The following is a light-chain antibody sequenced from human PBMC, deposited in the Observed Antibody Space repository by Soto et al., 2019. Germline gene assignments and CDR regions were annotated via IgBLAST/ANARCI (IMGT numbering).Light chain of an antibody. CDR3: QQYGRT. V-gene: IGKV3-20*01. CDR2: GAS. Sequence: EVVMTQSPGILSVSPGDTASLSCRASQSVSGNLAWYQQTPGQAPRLLIYGASSRATGIPDRFSGSGSGTDFTLTISRLEPEDFAVYYCQQYGRTFGQGTKVDIK. CDR1: QSVSGN. J-gene: IGKJ1*01.